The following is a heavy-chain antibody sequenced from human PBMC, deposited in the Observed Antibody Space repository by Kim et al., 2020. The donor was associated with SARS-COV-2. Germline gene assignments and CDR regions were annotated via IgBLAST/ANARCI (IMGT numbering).Heavy chain of an antibody. V-gene: IGHV1-18*01. J-gene: IGHJ4*02. Sequence: AQKLQGRVPMTTDTSTSTAYMELRSLRSDDTAVYYCARRSRYSSGWDFDYWGQGTLVTVSS. CDR3: ARRSRYSSGWDFDY. D-gene: IGHD6-19*01.